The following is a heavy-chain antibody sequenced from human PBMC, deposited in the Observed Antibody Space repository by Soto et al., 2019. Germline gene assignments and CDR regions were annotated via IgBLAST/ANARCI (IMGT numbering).Heavy chain of an antibody. CDR2: ISSNGGTT. CDR1: GFTFSSYD. J-gene: IGHJ4*02. CDR3: VRRVAGNYDY. V-gene: IGHV3-64*01. D-gene: IGHD1-7*01. Sequence: EVQLAESGGGMVQPGGSLRLSCVASGFTFSSYDMHWVRQAPGKGLAYVSSISSNGGTTYYGNSVKGRFTISRDNSKNTLYLQRGSLRADDMDVYYCVRRVAGNYDYWGQGTLVTVSS.